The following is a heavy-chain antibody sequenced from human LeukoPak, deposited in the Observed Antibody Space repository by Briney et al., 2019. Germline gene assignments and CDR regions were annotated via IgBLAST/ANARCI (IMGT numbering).Heavy chain of an antibody. CDR3: VKGGVYINSSPFDY. Sequence: GGSLRLSCAASGFDFQNHVIHWVRQVPGKGLEWVAVISHHVNVKFYADSVKGRLTISRDNSAKTVYLQMNSLRTEDAAVYYCVKGGVYINSSPFDYWGQGTLVTVSS. CDR2: ISHHVNVK. D-gene: IGHD6-6*01. CDR1: GFDFQNHV. J-gene: IGHJ4*02. V-gene: IGHV3-30-3*01.